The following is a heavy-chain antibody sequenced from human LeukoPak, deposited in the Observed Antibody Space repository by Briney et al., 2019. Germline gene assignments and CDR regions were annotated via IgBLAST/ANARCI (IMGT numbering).Heavy chain of an antibody. V-gene: IGHV4-34*01. J-gene: IGHJ4*02. D-gene: IGHD3-10*01. CDR1: GGSFSGYY. Sequence: SETLSLTCAVYGGSFSGYYWSWIRQPPGKGLEWIGEINHSGSTNYNPSLKSRVTISVDTSKDQLSLKLSTVTAADTALYYCARHGEYYLDYWGQGTLVTVSS. CDR3: ARHGEYYLDY. CDR2: INHSGST.